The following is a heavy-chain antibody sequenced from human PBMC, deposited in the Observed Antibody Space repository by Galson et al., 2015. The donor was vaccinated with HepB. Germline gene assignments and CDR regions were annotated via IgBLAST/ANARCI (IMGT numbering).Heavy chain of an antibody. CDR2: ISFDGSNK. D-gene: IGHD2-2*01. CDR1: GFTFSTYA. V-gene: IGHV3-30*03. CDR3: ARVGDLYCSSTSCQKASYYGMDV. J-gene: IGHJ6*02. Sequence: SLRLSCAVSGFTFSTYAMHWVRLAPGKGLEWVAVISFDGSNKFYVDSVKGRFTVSRDNSKNTLYLQMNSLRAEDTAVYYCARVGDLYCSSTSCQKASYYGMDVWGQGTTVTVSS.